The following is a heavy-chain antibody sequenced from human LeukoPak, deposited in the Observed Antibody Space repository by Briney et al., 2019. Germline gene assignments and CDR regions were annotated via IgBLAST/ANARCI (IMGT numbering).Heavy chain of an antibody. CDR2: TSSDLNVK. J-gene: IGHJ4*02. CDR1: GFTFRNYV. V-gene: IGHV3-30*18. CDR3: AKGSILYYDFWSGYFFRGAYYFDY. Sequence: AGGSLRLSCAASGFTFRNYVIHWVRQAPGKGLEWVAVTSSDLNVKLYADSVEGRFTISRDNSKNTLYLQMNSLRAEDTAVYYCAKGSILYYDFWSGYFFRGAYYFDYWGQGTLVTVSS. D-gene: IGHD3-3*01.